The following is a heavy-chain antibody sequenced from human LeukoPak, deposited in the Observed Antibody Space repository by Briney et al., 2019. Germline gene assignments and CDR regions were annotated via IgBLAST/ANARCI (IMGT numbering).Heavy chain of an antibody. V-gene: IGHV4-59*01. CDR1: GGSISSYY. J-gene: IGHJ4*02. D-gene: IGHD2-2*01. Sequence: SETLSLTCTVSGGSISSYYWSWIRQPPGKGLEWIGYIYYSGYTNYNPSLKSRVTISVDTSKNQFSLKLSSVTAADTAVYYCARVGQLAFDYWGQGTLVTVSS. CDR2: IYYSGYT. CDR3: ARVGQLAFDY.